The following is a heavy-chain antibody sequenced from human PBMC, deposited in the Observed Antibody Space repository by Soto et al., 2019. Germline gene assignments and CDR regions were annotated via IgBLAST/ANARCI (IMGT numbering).Heavy chain of an antibody. CDR3: ARDETPYYYGSGSYFPHDAFDI. Sequence: ASVKVSCKASGYTFTSYGISWVRQAPGQGLEWMGWISAYNGNTNYAQKLQGRVTMTTDTSTSTAYMELRSLRSDDTGVYYCARDETPYYYGSGSYFPHDAFDIWGQGTMVTVSS. D-gene: IGHD3-10*01. CDR1: GYTFTSYG. J-gene: IGHJ3*02. CDR2: ISAYNGNT. V-gene: IGHV1-18*01.